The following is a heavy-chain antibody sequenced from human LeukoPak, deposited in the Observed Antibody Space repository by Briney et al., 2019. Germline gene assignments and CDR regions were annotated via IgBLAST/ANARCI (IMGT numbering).Heavy chain of an antibody. Sequence: ASVKVSCKASGYTFTSYYMHWVRQAPRQGLEWMGIINPSGGSTSYAQKFQGRVTMTRDMSTSTVYMELSSLRSEDTAVYYCARGGIVVVPAAKGDLDPWGQGTLVTVSS. V-gene: IGHV1-46*01. CDR1: GYTFTSYY. D-gene: IGHD2-2*01. J-gene: IGHJ5*02. CDR2: INPSGGST. CDR3: ARGGIVVVPAAKGDLDP.